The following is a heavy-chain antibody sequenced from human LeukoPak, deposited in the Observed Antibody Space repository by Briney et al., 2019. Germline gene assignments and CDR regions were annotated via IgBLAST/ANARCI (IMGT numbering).Heavy chain of an antibody. CDR1: GFTVSSNY. Sequence: GGSQRLSCAASGFTVSSNYMSWVRQAPGKGLEWVSVIYSGGSTYYADSVKGRFTISRDNSKNTLYLQMNSLRAEDTAVYYCAREATTIAAAGYYYGMDVWGQGTTVTVSS. CDR2: IYSGGST. J-gene: IGHJ6*02. D-gene: IGHD6-13*01. CDR3: AREATTIAAAGYYYGMDV. V-gene: IGHV3-66*01.